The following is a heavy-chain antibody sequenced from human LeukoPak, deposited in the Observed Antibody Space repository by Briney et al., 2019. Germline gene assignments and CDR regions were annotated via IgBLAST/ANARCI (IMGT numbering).Heavy chain of an antibody. CDR3: ARADGYSPFDY. D-gene: IGHD5-24*01. V-gene: IGHV4-30-4*01. J-gene: IGHJ4*02. CDR1: GGSISSGDYY. Sequence: PSQTLSLTCTVSGGSISSGDYYWSWIRQPPGKGLEGIGYIYYSGSTYYNPSLKSRVTISVDTSKNQFSLKLSSVTAADTAVYYCARADGYSPFDYWGQGTLVTVSS. CDR2: IYYSGST.